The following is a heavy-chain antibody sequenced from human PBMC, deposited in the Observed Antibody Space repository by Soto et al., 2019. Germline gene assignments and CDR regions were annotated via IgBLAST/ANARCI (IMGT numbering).Heavy chain of an antibody. Sequence: QVQLVESGGGVVQPGRSLRLSCAASGFTFSSYGMHWVRQAPGKGLEWVAVISYDGSNKYYADSVKGRFTISRDNSKNTLYLQMNSLRAEDTAVYYCAKDRNDFWRGYYPWWFDPWGQGTLVTVSS. V-gene: IGHV3-30*18. CDR2: ISYDGSNK. CDR3: AKDRNDFWRGYYPWWFDP. CDR1: GFTFSSYG. J-gene: IGHJ5*02. D-gene: IGHD3-3*01.